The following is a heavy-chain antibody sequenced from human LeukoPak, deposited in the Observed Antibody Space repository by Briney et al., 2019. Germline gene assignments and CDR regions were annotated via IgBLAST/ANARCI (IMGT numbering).Heavy chain of an antibody. CDR2: INPSGGST. D-gene: IGHD2-21*02. J-gene: IGHJ3*02. CDR3: AVAYCGGDCRGGAFDI. CDR1: GGTFSSYA. Sequence: ASVKVSCKASGGTFSSYAISWVRQAPGQGLEWMGIINPSGGSTSYAQKFQGRVTMTRDTSTSTVYMELSSLRSEDTAVYYCAVAYCGGDCRGGAFDIWGQGTMVTVSS. V-gene: IGHV1-46*01.